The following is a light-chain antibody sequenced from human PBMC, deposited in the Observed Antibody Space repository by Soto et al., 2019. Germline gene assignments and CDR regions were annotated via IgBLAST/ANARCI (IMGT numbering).Light chain of an antibody. CDR2: DAS. CDR3: QQYSNTNNPWM. Sequence: DTQGTQSPPTLSASVGDRVTITSRASQTISTWMAWYQQKPGKAPKLLVYDASTLQSGVASRFSGSGSGTEFTPIISGLQPDDSATYSCQQYSNTNNPWMFGQGTKVDSK. CDR1: QTISTW. V-gene: IGKV1-5*01. J-gene: IGKJ1*01.